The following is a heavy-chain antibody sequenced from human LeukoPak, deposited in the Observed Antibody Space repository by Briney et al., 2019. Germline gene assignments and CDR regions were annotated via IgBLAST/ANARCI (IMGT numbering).Heavy chain of an antibody. Sequence: PGGSLGPSCGASGLNENNPRRAWSRQPPWKGLRWRARIRSKIDGGATDYAAPVKGRFTISRDDSKNTLYLQINSLKIEDTAMYYCYTSITDYWGQGTLVTVSS. V-gene: IGHV3-15*01. CDR2: IRSKIDGGAT. D-gene: IGHD2-21*01. J-gene: IGHJ4*02. CDR3: YTSITDY. CDR1: GLNENNPR.